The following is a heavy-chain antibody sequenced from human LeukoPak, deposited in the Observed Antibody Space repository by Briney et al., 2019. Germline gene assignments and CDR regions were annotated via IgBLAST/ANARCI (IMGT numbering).Heavy chain of an antibody. D-gene: IGHD4-17*01. Sequence: GGSLRLSCAASGFTFSSYAMHWVRQAPGKGLEWVAVISYDGSNKYYADSVKGRFTISRDNSKNTLYLQMNSLRAEDTAVYYCARVLKGRFETTVRALGYWGQGTLVTVSS. V-gene: IGHV3-30-3*01. CDR3: ARVLKGRFETTVRALGY. CDR1: GFTFSSYA. CDR2: ISYDGSNK. J-gene: IGHJ4*02.